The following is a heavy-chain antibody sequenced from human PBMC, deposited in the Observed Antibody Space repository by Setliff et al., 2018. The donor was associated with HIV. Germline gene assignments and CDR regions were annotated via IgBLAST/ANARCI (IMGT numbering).Heavy chain of an antibody. V-gene: IGHV3-48*03. D-gene: IGHD1-26*01. CDR1: GFTFSSYE. CDR3: AKDRSGSYSFARD. J-gene: IGHJ4*02. Sequence: CAASGFTFSSYEMNWVRQAPGKGLEWLSYISSSGSTIYYADSVKGRFTVSRDNAKNSLYLQMNSLRAEDTAVYYCAKDRSGSYSFARDWGQGTLVTVSS. CDR2: ISSSGSTI.